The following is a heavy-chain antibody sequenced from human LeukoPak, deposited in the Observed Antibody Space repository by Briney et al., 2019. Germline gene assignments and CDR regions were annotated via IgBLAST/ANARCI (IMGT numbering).Heavy chain of an antibody. CDR2: IYTSGST. CDR1: GGSISSYY. D-gene: IGHD6-19*01. Sequence: SETLSLTCTVSGGSISSYYWSWIRQPAGKGLEWIGRIYTSGSTNYNPSLKSRLTMSVDTSKNQFSLKLSSVTAAATAVYYCASSPLSVAGDTFDYWGQGSLVTVSS. CDR3: ASSPLSVAGDTFDY. J-gene: IGHJ4*02. V-gene: IGHV4-4*07.